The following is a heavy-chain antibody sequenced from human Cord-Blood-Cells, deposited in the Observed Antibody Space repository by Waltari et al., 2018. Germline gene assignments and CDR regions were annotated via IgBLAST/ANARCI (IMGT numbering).Heavy chain of an antibody. J-gene: IGHJ4*02. CDR2: FYPEDGET. Sequence: QVQLVQSGAEVKKPGASVKVSCKVSGYTLTELSMHWPGPPTGKGLEWMGGFYPEDGETIYAQKFQGRVTMTEDTSTDTAYMELSSLRSEDTAVYYCATVREQQLANYYFDYWGQGTLVTVSS. D-gene: IGHD6-13*01. CDR3: ATVREQQLANYYFDY. V-gene: IGHV1-24*01. CDR1: GYTLTELS.